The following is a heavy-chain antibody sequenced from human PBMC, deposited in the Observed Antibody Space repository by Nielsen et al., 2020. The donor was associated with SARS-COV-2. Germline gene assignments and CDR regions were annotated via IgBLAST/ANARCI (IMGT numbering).Heavy chain of an antibody. V-gene: IGHV3-9*01. Sequence: SLKISCAASGFTFDDYAMHWVRQVPGKGLEWVSGVSWNSAYMAYADSVKGRFTISRDNAKNSLYLQMNSLRSDDTAVYYCARDGTGLRDRLILTGSEFDYWGQGTLVTVSS. CDR2: VSWNSAYM. CDR1: GFTFDDYA. J-gene: IGHJ4*02. D-gene: IGHD3-9*01. CDR3: ARDGTGLRDRLILTGSEFDY.